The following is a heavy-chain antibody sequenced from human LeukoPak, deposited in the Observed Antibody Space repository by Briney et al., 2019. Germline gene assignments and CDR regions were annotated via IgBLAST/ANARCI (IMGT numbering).Heavy chain of an antibody. V-gene: IGHV3-23*01. J-gene: IGHJ2*01. CDR2: ISGSGGST. Sequence: GGSLGLSCAASGFTFSSYAMSWVRQAPGKGLEWVSAISGSGGSTYYADSVKGRFTISRDNSKNTLYLQMNSLRAEDTAVYYCAKDSLIAVAGTRPWWYFDLWGRGTLVTVSS. CDR1: GFTFSSYA. CDR3: AKDSLIAVAGTRPWWYFDL. D-gene: IGHD6-19*01.